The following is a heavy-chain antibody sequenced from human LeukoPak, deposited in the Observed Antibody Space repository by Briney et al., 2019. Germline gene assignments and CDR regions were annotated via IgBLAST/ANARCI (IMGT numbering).Heavy chain of an antibody. CDR3: ASVDIAVVPSTTFDY. CDR1: GGSISNKNYY. Sequence: TSETLSLTCTVSGGSISNKNYYWGWIRQPPGKGLEWIGSIYYSGNTYFNPSLKSRVTISVDTSKNQFSLKLSPVTAADTAVYYCASVDIAVVPSTTFDYWGQGTLVTVSS. V-gene: IGHV4-39*01. CDR2: IYYSGNT. D-gene: IGHD2-2*01. J-gene: IGHJ4*02.